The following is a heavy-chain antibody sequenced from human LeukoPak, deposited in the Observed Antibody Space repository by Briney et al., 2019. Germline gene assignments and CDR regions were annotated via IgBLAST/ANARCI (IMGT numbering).Heavy chain of an antibody. V-gene: IGHV4-38-2*01. CDR2: IYHSGST. CDR3: ARLGIVVVPAAINWFDP. Sequence: PSETLSLTCAVSGYSISSGYYWGWIRQPPGKGLEWIGSIYHSGSTYYNPSLKSRVTISVDTSKNQFSLERSSVTAADTDVYYCARLGIVVVPAAINWFDPWGQGTLVTVSS. J-gene: IGHJ5*02. CDR1: GYSISSGYY. D-gene: IGHD2-2*01.